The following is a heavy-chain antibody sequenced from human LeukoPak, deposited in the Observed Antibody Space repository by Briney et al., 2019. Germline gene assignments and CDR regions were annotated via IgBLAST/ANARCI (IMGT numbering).Heavy chain of an antibody. Sequence: TGGSLRLSCAASGFTFSSYAMSWVRQAPGKGLEWVSAISGSGGSTYYADSVKGRFTISRDNSKNTLYLQMNSLRAEDTAVYYCAKCVSSSYYCYYYYMDVWGKGTTVTVSS. CDR2: ISGSGGST. V-gene: IGHV3-23*01. D-gene: IGHD6-6*01. J-gene: IGHJ6*03. CDR1: GFTFSSYA. CDR3: AKCVSSSYYCYYYYMDV.